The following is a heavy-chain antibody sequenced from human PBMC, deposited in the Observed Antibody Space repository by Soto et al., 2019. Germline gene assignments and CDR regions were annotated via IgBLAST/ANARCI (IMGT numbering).Heavy chain of an antibody. V-gene: IGHV3-9*01. CDR1: GFTFDDYA. D-gene: IGHD3-10*01. CDR2: ISWNSGNM. Sequence: EVQLVESGGGLVQPGRSLRLSCAASGFTFDDYAMHWVRQAPGKGLEWVSGISWNSGNMGYADSVKGRFTISRDNAKNSLYLQMHSLGAEDTDFYYCAKDGGTYGSGRGSFDYWGQGTLVTVSS. J-gene: IGHJ4*02. CDR3: AKDGGTYGSGRGSFDY.